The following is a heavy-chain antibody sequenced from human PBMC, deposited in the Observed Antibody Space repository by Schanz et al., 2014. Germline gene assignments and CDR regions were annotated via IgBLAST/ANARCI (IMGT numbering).Heavy chain of an antibody. J-gene: IGHJ3*01. CDR2: ISGSGGST. CDR1: GFTFGSYA. D-gene: IGHD5-12*01. Sequence: EVQLVESGGGLVQPGGSLRLSCAASGFTFGSYAMSWVRQAPGKGLEWVSAISGSGGSTYYADSVKGRFTISRDNPKNTLYLQMNSLRAEDTAVYFCARDGGRDGYNLAFDVWGQGTLVTVSS. V-gene: IGHV3-23*04. CDR3: ARDGGRDGYNLAFDV.